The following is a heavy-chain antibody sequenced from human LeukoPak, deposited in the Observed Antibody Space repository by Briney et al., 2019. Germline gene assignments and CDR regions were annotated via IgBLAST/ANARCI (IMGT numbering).Heavy chain of an antibody. D-gene: IGHD3-22*01. CDR3: ARGVVVISSGDY. J-gene: IGHJ4*02. Sequence: SETLSLTCAVSGYSISSGYYWGWIRLPPGKGLEWIGSIYHSGSTYYNPSLKSRVTISVDTSKNQFSLKLSSVTAADTAVYYCARGVVVISSGDYWGQGTLVTVSS. CDR2: IYHSGST. CDR1: GYSISSGYY. V-gene: IGHV4-38-2*01.